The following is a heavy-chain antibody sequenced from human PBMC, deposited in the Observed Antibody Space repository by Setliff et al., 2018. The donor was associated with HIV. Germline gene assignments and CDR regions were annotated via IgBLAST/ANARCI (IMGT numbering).Heavy chain of an antibody. J-gene: IGHJ3*02. CDR3: ARGQLDRHLRSDVPFDI. CDR2: ISASSDNT. D-gene: IGHD1-1*01. CDR1: GYTFTTYG. Sequence: ASVKVSCKASGYTFTTYGFNWVRQAPGQGLEWTGWISASSDNTNYAQKFQGRVTLTTDTSTNTVYMELKGLRSDDTAVYFCARGQLDRHLRSDVPFDIWGQGTMVTVSS. V-gene: IGHV1-18*01.